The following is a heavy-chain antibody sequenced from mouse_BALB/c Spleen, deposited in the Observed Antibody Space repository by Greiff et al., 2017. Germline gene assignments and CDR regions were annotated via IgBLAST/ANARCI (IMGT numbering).Heavy chain of an antibody. CDR1: GYSITSGYY. D-gene: IGHD1-1*01. J-gene: IGHJ4*01. V-gene: IGHV3-6*02. Sequence: EVQLVESGPGLVKPSQSLSLTCSVTGYSITSGYYWNWIRQFPGNKLEWMGYISYDGSNNYNPSLKNRISITRDTSKNQFFLKLNSVTTEDTATYYCAAYYGSSNYAMDYWGQGTSVTVSS. CDR2: ISYDGSN. CDR3: AAYYGSSNYAMDY.